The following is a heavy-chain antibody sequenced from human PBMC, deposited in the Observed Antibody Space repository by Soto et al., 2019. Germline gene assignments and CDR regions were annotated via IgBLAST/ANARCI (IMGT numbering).Heavy chain of an antibody. CDR2: INSDGSST. Sequence: GGSLSLSCAASGFTFSSYWMHWVRQAPGKGLVWVSRINSDGSSTSYADSVKGRFTISRDNAKNTLYLQMNSLRAEDTVVYYCARDGSTIFGVVTYLDYWGQGTLVTVSS. D-gene: IGHD3-3*01. CDR3: ARDGSTIFGVVTYLDY. J-gene: IGHJ4*02. V-gene: IGHV3-74*01. CDR1: GFTFSSYW.